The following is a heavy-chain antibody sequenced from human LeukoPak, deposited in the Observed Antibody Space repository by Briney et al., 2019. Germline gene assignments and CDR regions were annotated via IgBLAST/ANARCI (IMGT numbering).Heavy chain of an antibody. CDR3: ARDEVSSSWYYYY. D-gene: IGHD6-13*01. Sequence: GASVTVSCTASGYTFTGYYMHWVRQAPGQGREWMGWINPNSGGTNYAQKFQGRVTMTRDTSISTAYMELSRLRSDDTAVYYCARDEVSSSWYYYYWGQGTLVTVSS. CDR2: INPNSGGT. V-gene: IGHV1-2*02. J-gene: IGHJ4*02. CDR1: GYTFTGYY.